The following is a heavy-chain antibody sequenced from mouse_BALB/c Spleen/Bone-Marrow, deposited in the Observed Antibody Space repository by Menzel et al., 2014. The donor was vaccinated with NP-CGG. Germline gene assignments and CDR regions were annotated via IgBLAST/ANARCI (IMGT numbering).Heavy chain of an antibody. CDR1: GYAFTNYW. CDR2: IYPGSGNT. J-gene: IGHJ2*01. CDR3: TRRRSLDY. V-gene: IGHV1-63*02. Sequence: VKLVESGTELVRPGTSVKISCKASGYAFTNYWLGWVKQRPGHGLEWIGDIYPGSGNTYYNEKFKGKATLTADRSSSTAYMQLSGLTSEDSAVYLCTRRRSLDYWGQGTTLTVSS.